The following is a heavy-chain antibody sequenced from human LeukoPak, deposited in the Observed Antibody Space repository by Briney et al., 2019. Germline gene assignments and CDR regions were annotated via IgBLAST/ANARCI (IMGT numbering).Heavy chain of an antibody. D-gene: IGHD4-17*01. CDR3: TSGDYLAYMDV. Sequence: PSETLSLTYSVSGASISRRGYYGGWIRQSPGKGLAWIGSIYYGGTTYFNPSLKSRVTISVDTSKSQFSLRLSSVTAADTAVYYCTSGDYLAYMDVWGKGTTVTVSS. V-gene: IGHV4-39*07. CDR2: IYYGGTT. CDR1: GASISRRGYY. J-gene: IGHJ6*03.